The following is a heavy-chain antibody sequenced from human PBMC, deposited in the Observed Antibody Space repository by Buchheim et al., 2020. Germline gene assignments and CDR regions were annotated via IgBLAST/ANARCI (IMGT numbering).Heavy chain of an antibody. CDR3: ASPYCSGGTCHLYDY. D-gene: IGHD2-15*01. CDR1: GFTFSNYA. CDR2: ISGSAANT. J-gene: IGHJ4*02. V-gene: IGHV3-23*01. Sequence: EVQLLESGGGLVQPGGSLRLSCAASGFTFSNYAMSWVRQAPGRGLEWVSAISGSAANTYYADSVKGRFTISRDNSKNPVYLQMNSLRAEDTAVYYCASPYCSGGTCHLYDYCGQGTL.